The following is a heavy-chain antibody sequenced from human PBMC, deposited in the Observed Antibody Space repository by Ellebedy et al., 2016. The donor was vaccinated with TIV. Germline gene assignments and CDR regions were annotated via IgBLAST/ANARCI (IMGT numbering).Heavy chain of an antibody. CDR2: ITTDGGRT. CDR1: GFTFYV. V-gene: IGHV3-74*01. D-gene: IGHD5-12*01. J-gene: IGHJ6*02. CDR3: AKSRGDINHDYGMDV. Sequence: PGGSLRLSCAASGFTFYVMNWVRQAPGTGLMGVSRITTDGGRTNYADSVEGRFTIARDNSKKTLYLQINSLKADDTAVYYCAKSRGDINHDYGMDVWGQGTAVVVSS.